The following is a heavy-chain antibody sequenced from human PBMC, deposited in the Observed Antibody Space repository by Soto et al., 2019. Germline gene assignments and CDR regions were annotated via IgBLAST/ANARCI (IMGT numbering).Heavy chain of an antibody. V-gene: IGHV1-18*01. Sequence: ASVKVSCKASGYTFTNYGISWVRQAPGQGLEWMGWINVYNGNTKYAQKVQGRVTMTTNTSISTAYMELSSLISEDTAVYYCARVPLGYCSGGSCADGGFDIWGQGTMVTVS. J-gene: IGHJ3*02. CDR1: GYTFTNYG. CDR3: ARVPLGYCSGGSCADGGFDI. CDR2: INVYNGNT. D-gene: IGHD2-15*01.